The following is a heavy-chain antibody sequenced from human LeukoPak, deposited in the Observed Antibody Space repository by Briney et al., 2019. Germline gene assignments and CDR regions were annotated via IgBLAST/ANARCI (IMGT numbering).Heavy chain of an antibody. CDR2: ISSSSSYI. D-gene: IGHD3-22*01. J-gene: IGHJ4*02. CDR3: ARDGDYYDSSGYYSTPFDY. V-gene: IGHV3-21*01. Sequence: GGSLRLSCAASGFTFSSYSMNWVRQAPGKGLEWVSSISSSSSYIYYADSVKGRFTISRDNAKNSLYLQMNSLRAEDTAVYYCARDGDYYDSSGYYSTPFDYWGQGTLVTVSS. CDR1: GFTFSSYS.